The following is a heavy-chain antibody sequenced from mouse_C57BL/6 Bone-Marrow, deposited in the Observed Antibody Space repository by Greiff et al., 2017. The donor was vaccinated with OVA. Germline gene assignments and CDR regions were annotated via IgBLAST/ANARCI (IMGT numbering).Heavy chain of an antibody. Sequence: VQLKESGPELVKPGASVKISCKASGYSLTDYNMNWVKQSNGKSLEWIGVINPNYGTTSYNQKFKGKATLTVDQSSSTAYMQLNSLTSEDSAVYYCEGSSWYFDVWGTGTTVTVSS. CDR1: GYSLTDYN. J-gene: IGHJ1*03. CDR2: INPNYGTT. D-gene: IGHD1-3*01. V-gene: IGHV1-39*01. CDR3: EGSSWYFDV.